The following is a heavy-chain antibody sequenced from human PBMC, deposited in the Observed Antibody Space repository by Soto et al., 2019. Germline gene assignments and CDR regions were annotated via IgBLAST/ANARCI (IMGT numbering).Heavy chain of an antibody. J-gene: IGHJ6*02. CDR3: ARGFLDYDFWSGYRMANYYYYYGMDV. CDR2: IYYSGST. D-gene: IGHD3-3*01. CDR1: GGSISRYY. Sequence: SETLSLTCTVSGGSISRYYWSWIRQPPGKGLEWIGYIYYSGSTNYNPSLKSRVTISVDTSKNQFSLKLSSVTAADTAVYYCARGFLDYDFWSGYRMANYYYYYGMDVWGQGTTVTVSS. V-gene: IGHV4-59*01.